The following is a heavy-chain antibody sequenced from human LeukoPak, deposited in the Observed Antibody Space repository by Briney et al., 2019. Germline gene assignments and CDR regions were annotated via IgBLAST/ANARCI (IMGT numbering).Heavy chain of an antibody. Sequence: GGSLRLSCAASGFTFSSYAMSWVRQAPGKGLEWVSGISGSGGSTYYADSVKGRFTISGDNSKNTLYLQMNSLRAEDTAVYYCARGESDNWYDPWGQGTLVTVSS. CDR2: ISGSGGST. J-gene: IGHJ5*02. CDR1: GFTFSSYA. V-gene: IGHV3-23*01. CDR3: ARGESDNWYDP.